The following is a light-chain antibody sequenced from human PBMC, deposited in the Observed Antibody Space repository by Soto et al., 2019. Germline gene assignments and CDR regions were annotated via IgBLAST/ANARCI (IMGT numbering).Light chain of an antibody. CDR3: QQYRGYSTWT. CDR1: QGISSW. J-gene: IGKJ1*01. Sequence: DIPITQSPSTLSASVGDRVTITCRASQGISSWLAWYQQKPGKAPKLLIYDASSLESGVPSRFSGSGSGTEFTLTISSLQPEDFATYYCQQYRGYSTWTFGQGTKVDIK. V-gene: IGKV1-5*01. CDR2: DAS.